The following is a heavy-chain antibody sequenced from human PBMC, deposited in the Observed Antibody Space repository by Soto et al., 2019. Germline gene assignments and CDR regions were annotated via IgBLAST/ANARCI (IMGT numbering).Heavy chain of an antibody. Sequence: QVQLVESGGGLVKPGGTLRLSGAASGFTFSDHHLNWIRQTPGKGLEWLSDISSSGSLIYYADSVKGRFTISRDNAKKLLYLQMNSLRAEDTAVYYCARTKVTTFYYGMDVWGQGTTVTVTS. D-gene: IGHD4-4*01. CDR3: ARTKVTTFYYGMDV. J-gene: IGHJ6*02. CDR2: ISSSGSLI. V-gene: IGHV3-11*01. CDR1: GFTFSDHH.